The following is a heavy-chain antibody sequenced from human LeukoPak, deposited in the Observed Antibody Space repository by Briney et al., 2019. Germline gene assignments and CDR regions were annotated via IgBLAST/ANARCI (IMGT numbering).Heavy chain of an antibody. J-gene: IGHJ3*02. CDR1: GFTFSGYG. V-gene: IGHV3-7*01. CDR3: ARPTTTWAFDI. D-gene: IGHD4-17*01. Sequence: PGGSLRLSCAASGFTFSGYGMSWVRQAPGKGLEWVANIKQDGSEKYYVDSVKGRFTISRDNAKNSLYLQMNSLRAEDTAVYYCARPTTTWAFDIWGQGTMVTVSS. CDR2: IKQDGSEK.